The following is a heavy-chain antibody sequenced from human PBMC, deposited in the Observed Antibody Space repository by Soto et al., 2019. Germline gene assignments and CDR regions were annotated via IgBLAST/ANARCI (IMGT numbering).Heavy chain of an antibody. CDR3: ARQLVVATAIRYYYYGMDV. V-gene: IGHV3-53*01. D-gene: IGHD2-21*02. Sequence: GGSLRLSCAASGFTVSSNYMSWVRQAPGKGLEWVSVTYSGGSTYYADSVKGRFTISRDSSKNTLYLQMNSLRAEDTAVYYCARQLVVATAIRYYYYGMDVWGHGTTVTVSS. CDR1: GFTVSSNY. CDR2: TYSGGST. J-gene: IGHJ6*02.